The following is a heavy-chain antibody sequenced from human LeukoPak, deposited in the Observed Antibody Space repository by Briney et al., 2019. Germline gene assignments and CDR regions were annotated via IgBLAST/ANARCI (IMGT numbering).Heavy chain of an antibody. D-gene: IGHD3-10*01. CDR1: GGSFSGYY. V-gene: IGHV4-59*01. Sequence: SETLSLTCAVYGGSFSGYYWSWIRQPPGKGLEWIGYVYYSGSTNYNPSLKSRVAISIDTSKNQFSLKLGSVTAADTAMYYCARAPPYYYGSGSLGSYHYGMDVWGQGTTVTVSS. CDR3: ARAPPYYYGSGSLGSYHYGMDV. J-gene: IGHJ6*02. CDR2: VYYSGST.